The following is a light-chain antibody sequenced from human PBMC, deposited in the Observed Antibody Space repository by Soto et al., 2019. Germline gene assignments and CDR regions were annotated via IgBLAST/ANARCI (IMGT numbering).Light chain of an antibody. CDR1: QSVSSY. Sequence: EIVLTQSPATLSLSPGERATLSGRASQSVSSYLAWYQQKPGQAPRLLIYDVSNRATGIPARFSGSGSGTDFTLTISSLEPEDFAVYYCQQRSNWGFTFGPGTKVDIK. J-gene: IGKJ3*01. CDR3: QQRSNWGFT. CDR2: DVS. V-gene: IGKV3-11*01.